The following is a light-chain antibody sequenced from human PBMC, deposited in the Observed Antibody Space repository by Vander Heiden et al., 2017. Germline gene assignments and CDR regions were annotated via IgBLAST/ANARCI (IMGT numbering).Light chain of an antibody. CDR2: TAS. CDR3: QQYNSYWT. J-gene: IGKJ1*01. V-gene: IGKV1-5*03. Sequence: DIQMTQSPSTLSASVGDRVNITCRASQSISSWLAWYQQKPGKAPKLLIYTASSLESGVPSRFSGSGSGTEFTLTISSLQPDDFATYYCQQYNSYWTFGQGTKVEIK. CDR1: QSISSW.